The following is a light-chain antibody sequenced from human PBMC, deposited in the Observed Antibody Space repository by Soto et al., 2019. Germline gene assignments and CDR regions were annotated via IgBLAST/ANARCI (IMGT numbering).Light chain of an antibody. CDR2: DAS. V-gene: IGKV3-11*01. Sequence: EIVLTQSPATLSLSPGERATLSCRASQSVSSYLAWYQQKPGKAPRLLIYDASNRAPGIPARFSGSGSGTDFTLTISSLEPEDFAVYYGQQRSNWPPFGQGTKLEIK. CDR3: QQRSNWPP. CDR1: QSVSSY. J-gene: IGKJ2*01.